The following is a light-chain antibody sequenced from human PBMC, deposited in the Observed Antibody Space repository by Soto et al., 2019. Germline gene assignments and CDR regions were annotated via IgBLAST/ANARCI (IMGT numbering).Light chain of an antibody. V-gene: IGLV2-14*01. CDR3: SSYTSSSTSYVV. Sequence: QSVLTQPASVSGSPGQSITISCTGTSSDVGGYNYVSWYQQHPGKAPKLMIYDVSNRPSGVSNRFSGSKSGNTASLTISGLQAEDEADCYCSSYTSSSTSYVVFGGGTKLTVL. CDR1: SSDVGGYNY. J-gene: IGLJ2*01. CDR2: DVS.